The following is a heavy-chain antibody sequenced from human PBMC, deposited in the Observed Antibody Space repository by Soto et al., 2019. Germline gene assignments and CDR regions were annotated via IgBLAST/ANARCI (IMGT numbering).Heavy chain of an antibody. J-gene: IGHJ6*02. Sequence: GGSLRLSCAASGFTFSSYWMSWVRQAPGKGLEWVANIKQDGSEKYYVDSVKGRFTISRDNAKNSLHLQMNSLRAEDTAVYYCARDSREDYYGSGSYYNQYYYYGMDVWGQGTKVTVSS. D-gene: IGHD3-10*01. CDR3: ARDSREDYYGSGSYYNQYYYYGMDV. CDR2: IKQDGSEK. CDR1: GFTFSSYW. V-gene: IGHV3-7*01.